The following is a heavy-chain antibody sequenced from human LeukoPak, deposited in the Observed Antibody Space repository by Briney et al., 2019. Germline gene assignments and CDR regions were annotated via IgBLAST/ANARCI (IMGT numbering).Heavy chain of an antibody. CDR3: TTASWFGELYFDY. CDR1: GFTFSNAW. J-gene: IGHJ4*02. Sequence: PGGSLRLSCAASGFTFSNAWMSWVRQAPGKGLEWVGRIKSETDGGTTDYAAPVKGRFTISRDDSKNTLYLQMNSLKTEDTAVYYCTTASWFGELYFDYWGQGTLVTVSS. V-gene: IGHV3-15*01. D-gene: IGHD3-10*01. CDR2: IKSETDGGTT.